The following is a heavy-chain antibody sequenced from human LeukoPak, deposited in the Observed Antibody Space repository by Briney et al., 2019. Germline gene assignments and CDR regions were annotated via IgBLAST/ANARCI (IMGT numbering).Heavy chain of an antibody. V-gene: IGHV3-30*03. CDR3: ASITYYYGSSFDY. CDR1: GFTFSSYS. D-gene: IGHD3-10*01. J-gene: IGHJ4*02. CDR2: IPYDGSNK. Sequence: PGGSLRLSCAASGFTFSSYSMNWVRQAPGKGLEWVAVIPYDGSNKYYADSVKGRFTISRDNSKNTLYLQMNSLRAEDTAVYYCASITYYYGSSFDYWGQGTLVTVSS.